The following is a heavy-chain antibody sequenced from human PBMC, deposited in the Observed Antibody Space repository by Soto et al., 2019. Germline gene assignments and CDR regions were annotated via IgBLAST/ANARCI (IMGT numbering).Heavy chain of an antibody. CDR3: ARGGRNCSRTSCYIGNYYYGMDV. J-gene: IGHJ6*02. CDR1: GYSFTSYW. CDR2: IYPGDSDT. D-gene: IGHD2-2*02. Sequence: GESLKISCKGSGYSFTSYWIGWVRQMPGKGLEWMGIIYPGDSDTRYSPSFQGQVTISADKSISTAYLQWSSLKASDTAMYYCARGGRNCSRTSCYIGNYYYGMDVWGQETTVTVSS. V-gene: IGHV5-51*01.